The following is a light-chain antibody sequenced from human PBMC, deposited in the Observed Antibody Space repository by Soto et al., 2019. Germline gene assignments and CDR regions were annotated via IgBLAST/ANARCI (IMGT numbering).Light chain of an antibody. CDR1: SSNIGSNY. CDR3: AAWDDSLSGQV. CDR2: RNN. V-gene: IGLV1-47*01. Sequence: QSALTQPPSSSVTPGQRVTISLSGSSSNIGSNYVYWYQQLPGTAPKLLIYRNNQRPSGVPDRFSGSKSGTSASLAISGLRSEDEADYYCAAWDDSLSGQVFGTGTKV. J-gene: IGLJ1*01.